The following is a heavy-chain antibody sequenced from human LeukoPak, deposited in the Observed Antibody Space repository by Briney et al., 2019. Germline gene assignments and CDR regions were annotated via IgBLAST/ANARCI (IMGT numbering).Heavy chain of an antibody. V-gene: IGHV1-18*01. D-gene: IGHD6-25*01. J-gene: IGHJ6*03. CDR2: ISAYNGNT. CDR3: ARVAVSAYYYYYMDV. Sequence: RASVKVSCTASGYTFTRYGIGWVRQAPGQGLEWMGWISAYNGNTNYAQKLQGRVTMTTDTSTSTAYMELRSLRSDDTAVYYCARVAVSAYYYYYMDVWGKGTTVTVSS. CDR1: GYTFTRYG.